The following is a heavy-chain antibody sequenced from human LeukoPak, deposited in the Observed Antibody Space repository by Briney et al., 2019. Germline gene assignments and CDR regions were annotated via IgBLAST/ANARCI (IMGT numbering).Heavy chain of an antibody. Sequence: PSETLSLTCTVSGGSISSSNWWGWVRQPPGKGLECIGEIHHSGTTNYNPSLKSRVTISVDKSKNEFSLRLNSVTAADTAVYYCARAFLVGYSPEEYFFDYWGQGTLVTVSS. CDR2: IHHSGTT. V-gene: IGHV4-4*02. CDR1: GGSISSSNW. CDR3: ARAFLVGYSPEEYFFDY. J-gene: IGHJ4*02. D-gene: IGHD2-15*01.